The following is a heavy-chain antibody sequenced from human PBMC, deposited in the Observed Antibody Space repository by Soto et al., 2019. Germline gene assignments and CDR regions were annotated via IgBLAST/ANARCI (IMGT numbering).Heavy chain of an antibody. CDR3: ARLGSSNRYYYYYYGMDV. V-gene: IGHV5-51*01. Sequence: GESLKISCKGSGYSFTSYWIGWVRQMPGKGLEWMGIIYPGDSDTRYSPSFQGQVTISADKSISTAYLQWSSLKASDTAMYYCARLGSSNRYYYYYYGMDVWGQGTTVTVSS. CDR2: IYPGDSDT. CDR1: GYSFTSYW. D-gene: IGHD6-13*01. J-gene: IGHJ6*02.